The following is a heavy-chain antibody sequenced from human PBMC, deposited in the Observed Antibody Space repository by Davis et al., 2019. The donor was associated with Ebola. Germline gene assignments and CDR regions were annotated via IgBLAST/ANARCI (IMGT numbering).Heavy chain of an antibody. CDR3: ARGRDFWSGYTLGMSY. D-gene: IGHD3-3*01. CDR2: IYHSGST. J-gene: IGHJ4*02. Sequence: SETLSLTCAVSGGSISSSNWWSWVRQPPGKGLEWIGEIYHSGSTNYNPSLKSRVTISVDKSKNQFSLKLSSVTAADTAVYYCARGRDFWSGYTLGMSYWGQGTLVTVSS. V-gene: IGHV4-4*02. CDR1: GGSISSSNW.